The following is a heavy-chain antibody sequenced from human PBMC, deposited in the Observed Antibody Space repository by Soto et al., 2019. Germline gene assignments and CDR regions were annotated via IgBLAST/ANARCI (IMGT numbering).Heavy chain of an antibody. CDR2: ISYDGSNK. V-gene: IGHV3-30*18. D-gene: IGHD1-1*01. CDR3: AKDLDHTQLGLDY. J-gene: IGHJ4*02. Sequence: RLSCAASGFTFSSYGMHWVRQAPGKGLEWVAVISYDGSNKYYADSVKGRFTISRDNSKNTLYLQMNSLRAEDTAVYYCAKDLDHTQLGLDYWGQGTLVTVSS. CDR1: GFTFSSYG.